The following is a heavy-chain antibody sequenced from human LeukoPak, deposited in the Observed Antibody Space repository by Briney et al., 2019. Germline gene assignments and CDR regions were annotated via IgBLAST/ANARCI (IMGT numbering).Heavy chain of an antibody. D-gene: IGHD6-13*01. Sequence: GGSLRLSCAASGFTFSSYAMSWVRQAPGKGLEWVSSITGTGDNTYYADSVKGRFTITRDNSDNTLYLQMNSLRAEDTAVYYCAKPTDSSIWLPYYFDYWGQGTLVTVSS. V-gene: IGHV3-23*01. J-gene: IGHJ4*02. CDR1: GFTFSSYA. CDR2: ITGTGDNT. CDR3: AKPTDSSIWLPYYFDY.